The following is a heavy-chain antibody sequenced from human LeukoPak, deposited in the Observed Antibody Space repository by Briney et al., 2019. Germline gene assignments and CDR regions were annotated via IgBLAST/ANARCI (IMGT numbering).Heavy chain of an antibody. V-gene: IGHV4-34*01. D-gene: IGHD2-15*01. CDR1: GGSFKYYY. J-gene: IGHJ4*02. CDR2: INHSGST. CDR3: ARARCSGDSCYTGYY. Sequence: SETLALTCAVSGGSFKYYYWNWIRQPPGRGLEWIGEINHSGSTNYNPSLKSRVTMSVDTSKNQISLKMSSVTAADTAVYFCARARCSGDSCYTGYYWGQGTLVTVSS.